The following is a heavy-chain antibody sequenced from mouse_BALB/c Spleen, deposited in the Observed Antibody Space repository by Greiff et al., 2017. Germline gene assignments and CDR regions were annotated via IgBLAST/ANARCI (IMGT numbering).Heavy chain of an antibody. D-gene: IGHD2-10*02. J-gene: IGHJ4*01. V-gene: IGHV1S22*01. CDR3: TRSGYGNYGGAMDY. CDR1: GYTFTSYW. Sequence: LKQPGSELVRPGASVKLSCKASGYTFTSYWMHWVKQRPGQGLEWIGNIYPGSGSTNYDEKFKSKATLTVDTSSSTAYMQLSSLTSEDSAVYYCTRSGYGNYGGAMDYWGQGTSVTVSS. CDR2: IYPGSGST.